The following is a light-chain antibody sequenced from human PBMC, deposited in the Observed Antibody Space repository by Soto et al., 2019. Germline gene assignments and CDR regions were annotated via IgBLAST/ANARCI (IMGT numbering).Light chain of an antibody. CDR2: LGS. Sequence: DIVMTQSPLSLPVSPGEPASISGRSSQSLLHNNGYNYLDWYLQKPGQSPQLLIYLGSNRASGVPDRVSGSGSGADFTLKISRVEAEDVGVYYCMQALQAPLYTFGQGTKLEIK. CDR1: QSLLHNNGYNY. CDR3: MQALQAPLYT. J-gene: IGKJ2*01. V-gene: IGKV2-28*01.